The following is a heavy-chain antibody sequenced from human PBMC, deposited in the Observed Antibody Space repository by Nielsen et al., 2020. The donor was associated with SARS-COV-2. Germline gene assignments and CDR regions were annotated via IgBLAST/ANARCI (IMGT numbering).Heavy chain of an antibody. J-gene: IGHJ6*02. CDR3: ARGLPDKYSSSWFYYYGMDV. CDR2: MCPSDGSI. Sequence: WVRQAPGQGLEWMGRMCPSDGSISYAEKFQGRVTMTRDTSTSTAYMVLSRLRSDDTAVYYCARGLPDKYSSSWFYYYGMDVWGQGTTVTVSS. D-gene: IGHD6-13*01. V-gene: IGHV1-46*01.